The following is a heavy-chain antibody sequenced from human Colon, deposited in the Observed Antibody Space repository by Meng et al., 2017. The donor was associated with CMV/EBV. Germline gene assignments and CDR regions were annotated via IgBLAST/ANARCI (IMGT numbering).Heavy chain of an antibody. V-gene: IGHV4-59*01. CDR1: SLNAYY. CDR3: ARGQGYCTSANCLKYYFDF. J-gene: IGHJ4*02. CDR2: VFHSGT. D-gene: IGHD2-2*01. Sequence: SLNAYYWSWIRQSQGKGLEWIGYVFHSGTNYNPSLKSRVTMSADASRNQFSLRLNSVTAADTAVYYCARGQGYCTSANCLKYYFDFWGQGALVTVSS.